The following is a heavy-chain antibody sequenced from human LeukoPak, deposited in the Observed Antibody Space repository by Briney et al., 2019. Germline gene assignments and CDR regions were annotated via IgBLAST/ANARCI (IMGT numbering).Heavy chain of an antibody. CDR1: GFTFSAYV. Sequence: PGGSLRLSCAASGFTFSAYVMHWVRQAPGKGLECVAVISTDGNEKYYADSVKGRFSISRDNSKNTLYLQMSSLRTEDRAVYYCVRDGGYTGGWTYGAGDYWGQGNLVTVSS. CDR3: VRDGGYTGGWTYGAGDY. V-gene: IGHV3-30*04. J-gene: IGHJ4*01. D-gene: IGHD2-8*02. CDR2: ISTDGNEK.